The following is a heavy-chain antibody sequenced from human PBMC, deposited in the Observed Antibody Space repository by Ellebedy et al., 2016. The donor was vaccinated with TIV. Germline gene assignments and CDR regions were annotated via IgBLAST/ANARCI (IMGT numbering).Heavy chain of an antibody. CDR2: ISSSGSTI. D-gene: IGHD3-16*01. Sequence: GESLKISCAASGFTFSDYYMSWIRQAPGKGLEWVSYISSSGSTIYYADSVKGRFTISRDNAKNSLYLQMNSLRAEDTAVYYCARPGGSHDYYYYYGMDVWGQGTTVTVSS. CDR3: ARPGGSHDYYYYYGMDV. CDR1: GFTFSDYY. J-gene: IGHJ6*02. V-gene: IGHV3-11*01.